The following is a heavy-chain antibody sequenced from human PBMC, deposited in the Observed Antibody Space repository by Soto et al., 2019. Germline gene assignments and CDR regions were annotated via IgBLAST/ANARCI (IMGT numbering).Heavy chain of an antibody. J-gene: IGHJ3*02. V-gene: IGHV5-51*01. CDR2: IYPGDSDT. CDR3: ARHAPGHYDSSGYYYLNAFDI. CDR1: GYSFTSYW. Sequence: PGESLKISCKCSGYSFTSYWIGWVRQMPGKGLEWMGIIYPGDSDTRYSPSFQGQVTISADKSISTAYLQLSSLKASDTAVYYCARHAPGHYDSSGYYYLNAFDIWGQGTMVTVSS. D-gene: IGHD3-22*01.